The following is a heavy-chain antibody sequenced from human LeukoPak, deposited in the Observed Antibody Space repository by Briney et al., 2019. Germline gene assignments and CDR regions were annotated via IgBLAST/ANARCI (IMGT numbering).Heavy chain of an antibody. J-gene: IGHJ4*02. CDR1: GYAITSGYY. CDR2: LYYRGNT. CDR3: ARQSVSLSSESHPIDY. D-gene: IGHD1-26*01. V-gene: IGHV4-38-2*01. Sequence: PSETLSLTCAVSGYAITSGYYWGWIRQPPGKGLEWIGSLYYRGNTYYNPSLKSRVTISVDTSKNQFSLNLSSVTAADTAVYYCARQSVSLSSESHPIDYWGQGTLVTVSA.